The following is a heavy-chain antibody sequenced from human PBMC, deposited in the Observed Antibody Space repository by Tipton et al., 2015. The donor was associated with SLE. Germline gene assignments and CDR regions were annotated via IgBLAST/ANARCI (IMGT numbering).Heavy chain of an antibody. Sequence: SLRLSCVVSGFTISDAWMSWVRQAPGKGLEWVGRIKSKADGGTTDYAAPVKGRFTISRDNAKNSLYLQMNSLRAEDTAVYYCATVAAAGTYNFDCWGQGTLVTVSS. J-gene: IGHJ4*02. CDR2: IKSKADGGTT. CDR3: ATVAAAGTYNFDC. CDR1: GFTISDAW. V-gene: IGHV3-15*01. D-gene: IGHD6-13*01.